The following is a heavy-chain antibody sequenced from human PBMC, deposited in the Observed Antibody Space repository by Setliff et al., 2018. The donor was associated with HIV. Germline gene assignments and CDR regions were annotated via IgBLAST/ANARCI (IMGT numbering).Heavy chain of an antibody. CDR1: GGSISSAAYY. Sequence: SETLSLTCTVSGGSISSAAYYWSWIRQHPGKGLEWIGHIYYSGSTNYNPSLKSRVTISVDTSKNQFSLKLTSVTAADTAVYFCARVVPREVAPGGFDIWGQGTMVTVSS. D-gene: IGHD5-12*01. J-gene: IGHJ3*02. V-gene: IGHV4-30-4*08. CDR3: ARVVPREVAPGGFDI. CDR2: IYYSGST.